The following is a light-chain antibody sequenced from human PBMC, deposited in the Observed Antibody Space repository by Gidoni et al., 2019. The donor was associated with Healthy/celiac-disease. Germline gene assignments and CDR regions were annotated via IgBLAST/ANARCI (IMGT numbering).Light chain of an antibody. J-gene: IGKJ4*01. CDR2: GAS. CDR1: QSVSSSY. V-gene: IGKV3-20*01. Sequence: EIVLPQSPGTLSLSPGERATLSCRASQSVSSSYLAWYQQKRRQAPRLLIYGASTRATGIPDRLSVSGSGTDLTLTIIRLDPEDFAEYYCQQYGSSPLTFXGXAKVEVK. CDR3: QQYGSSPLT.